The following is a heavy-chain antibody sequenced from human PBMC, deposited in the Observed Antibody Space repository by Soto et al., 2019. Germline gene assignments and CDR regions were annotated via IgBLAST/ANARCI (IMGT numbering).Heavy chain of an antibody. CDR1: GFTFSTHA. J-gene: IGHJ4*02. CDR3: AKDMKWGGMTTIHYFDS. D-gene: IGHD4-17*01. V-gene: IGHV3-9*01. Sequence: GGSLRLSCAASGFTFSTHAMSWVRQAPGKGLEWVSGISANGDNVDYADSVKGRFTVSRDNAKNSLFLQMNSLRPEDTALYYCAKDMKWGGMTTIHYFDSWGQGTQVTVSS. CDR2: ISANGDNV.